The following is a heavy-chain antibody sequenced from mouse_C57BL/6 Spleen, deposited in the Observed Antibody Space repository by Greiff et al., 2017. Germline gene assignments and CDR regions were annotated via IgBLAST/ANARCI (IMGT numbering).Heavy chain of an antibody. D-gene: IGHD1-1*01. CDR3: AGYGSRT. J-gene: IGHJ2*01. Sequence: EVMLVESGPELVKPGDSVKISCKASGYSFTGYFMNWVMQSHGKSLEWIGRINPYNGDTFYNQKFKGKATLTVDKSSSTAHMELRSLTSEDSAVYYCAGYGSRTWGQGTTLTVSS. CDR2: INPYNGDT. V-gene: IGHV1-20*01. CDR1: GYSFTGYF.